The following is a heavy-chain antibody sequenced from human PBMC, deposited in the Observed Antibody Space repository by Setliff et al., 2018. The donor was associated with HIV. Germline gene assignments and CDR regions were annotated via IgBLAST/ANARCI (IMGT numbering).Heavy chain of an antibody. D-gene: IGHD4-17*01. CDR2: ISSNSGEI. CDR1: GFTFSGYS. J-gene: IGHJ5*02. V-gene: IGHV3-21*04. CDR3: AKADRGYGRNWFDP. Sequence: GSLRLSCAASGFTFSGYSMNWVRQAPGKGLEWVSSISSNSGEIFYAESLKGRFTISRDNPKNSLYLQMNSLRAEDTAVYYCAKADRGYGRNWFDPWGQGTLVTVSS.